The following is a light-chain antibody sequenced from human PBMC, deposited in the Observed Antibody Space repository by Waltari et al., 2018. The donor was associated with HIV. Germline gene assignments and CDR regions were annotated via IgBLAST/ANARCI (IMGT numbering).Light chain of an antibody. CDR1: QSVSSSY. CDR2: GVS. J-gene: IGKJ5*01. Sequence: IVLTQSPGTLSLSPGDGATLSCRASQSVSSSYLAWYQQKPGRAPRLLIYGVSSRATGIPDRFSGSGSGTDFTLIISRLEPEDFAVYYCQQYGSSPPITFGQGTRLEIK. CDR3: QQYGSSPPIT. V-gene: IGKV3-20*01.